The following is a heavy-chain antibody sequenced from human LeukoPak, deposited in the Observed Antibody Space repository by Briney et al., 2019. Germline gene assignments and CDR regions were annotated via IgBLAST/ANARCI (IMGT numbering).Heavy chain of an antibody. CDR1: GFTFSSYG. D-gene: IGHD5-24*01. J-gene: IGHJ4*02. CDR2: ISYDGSNK. V-gene: IGHV3-30*18. CDR3: AKGPLSELAVDY. Sequence: GGSLRLSCAASGFTFSSYGMHWVRQAPGKGLEWVAVISYDGSNKYYADSVKGRFTFSRDNSKNTLYLQMNSLRAEDTAVYYCAKGPLSELAVDYWGQGTLVTVSS.